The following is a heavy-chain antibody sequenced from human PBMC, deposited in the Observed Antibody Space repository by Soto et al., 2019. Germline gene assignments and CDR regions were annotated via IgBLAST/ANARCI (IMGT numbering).Heavy chain of an antibody. V-gene: IGHV3-23*01. Sequence: PGGSLRLSCAAPGFTFSSYAMSWVRQAPGKGLEWVSAISGSGGSTYYADSVKGRFTISRDNSKNTLYLQMNSLRAEDTAVYYCAKDSSLGSGYDYFDYWGQGTLVTVSS. D-gene: IGHD5-12*01. CDR3: AKDSSLGSGYDYFDY. CDR2: ISGSGGST. CDR1: GFTFSSYA. J-gene: IGHJ4*02.